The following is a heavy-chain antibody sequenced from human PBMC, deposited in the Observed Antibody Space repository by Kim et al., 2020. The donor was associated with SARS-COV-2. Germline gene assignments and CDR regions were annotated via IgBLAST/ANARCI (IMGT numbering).Heavy chain of an antibody. D-gene: IGHD6-13*01. CDR3: ARRTIAAAGSRSWFDP. V-gene: IGHV5-51*01. J-gene: IGHJ5*02. CDR2: IYPGDSDT. CDR1: GYSFTSYW. Sequence: GESLKISCKGSGYSFTSYWIGWVRQMPGKGLEWMGIIYPGDSDTRYSPSFQGQVTISADKSISTAYLQWSSLKASDTAMYYCARRTIAAAGSRSWFDPWGQGTLVTVSS.